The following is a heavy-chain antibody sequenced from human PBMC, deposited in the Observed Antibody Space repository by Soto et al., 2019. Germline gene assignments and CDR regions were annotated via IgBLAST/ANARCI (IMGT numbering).Heavy chain of an antibody. CDR3: TKGLSSGHDSFDF. CDR2: IKRNTDGGTA. Sequence: EVPLVESGGGLVKPGGSLRRACAASGFTFNDAWMSWVRQAPGKGLGWVGRIKRNTDGGTADYAAPVKGRFTISRDDSKNTLSLQMTSLQTADTAIYFCTKGLSSGHDSFDFLGQGTLVTVSP. CDR1: GFTFNDAW. J-gene: IGHJ4*02. D-gene: IGHD3-22*01. V-gene: IGHV3-15*01.